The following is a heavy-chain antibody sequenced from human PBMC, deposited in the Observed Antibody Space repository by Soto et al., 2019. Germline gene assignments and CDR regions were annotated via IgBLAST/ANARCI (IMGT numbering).Heavy chain of an antibody. D-gene: IGHD5-18*01. CDR2: IDPSDSYT. CDR1: GYSFTSNW. V-gene: IGHV5-10-1*01. CDR3: ASKDTAMVAPYYYYGMDV. J-gene: IGHJ6*02. Sequence: PGESLKISCKGSGYSFTSNWISWVRQMPGKGLEWMGRIDPSDSYTNYSPSFQGHVTISADKSISTAYLQWSSLKASDTAMYYCASKDTAMVAPYYYYGMDVWGQGTTVTVSS.